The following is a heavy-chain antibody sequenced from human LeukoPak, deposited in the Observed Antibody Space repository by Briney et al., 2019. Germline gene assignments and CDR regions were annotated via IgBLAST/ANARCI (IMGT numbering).Heavy chain of an antibody. CDR3: ARARGATWAEYYYYGMDV. J-gene: IGHJ6*02. Sequence: ASVKVSCKASGYTFIGYYMHWVRQAPGQGLEWMGWINPNSGGTNYAQKFQGRVTMTRDTSISTAYMELSGLRSDDTAVYYCARARGATWAEYYYYGMDVWGQGTTVTVSS. CDR1: GYTFIGYY. V-gene: IGHV1-2*02. D-gene: IGHD5-12*01. CDR2: INPNSGGT.